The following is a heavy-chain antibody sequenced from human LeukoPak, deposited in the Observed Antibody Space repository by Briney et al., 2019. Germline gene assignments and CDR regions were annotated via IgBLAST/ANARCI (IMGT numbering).Heavy chain of an antibody. V-gene: IGHV4-59*08. Sequence: TSETLSLTCTVSGGSISSYYWSWIRQPPGRGLEWIGYIYYSGSTNYNPSLKSRVTISVDTSKNQFSPKLSSVTAADTAVYYCARQWGYFDYWGQGTLVTVSS. J-gene: IGHJ4*02. CDR3: ARQWGYFDY. D-gene: IGHD3-16*01. CDR1: GGSISSYY. CDR2: IYYSGST.